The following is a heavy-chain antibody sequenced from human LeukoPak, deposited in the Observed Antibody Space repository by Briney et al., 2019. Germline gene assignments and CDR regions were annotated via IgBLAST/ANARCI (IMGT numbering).Heavy chain of an antibody. CDR2: INHSGST. D-gene: IGHD3-10*01. Sequence: SETLSLTRAVYGGSFSGYYWSWIRQPPGKGVEWIGEINHSGSTNYNPSLKSRVTISVDTSKNQFSLKLSSVTAADTAVYYCARLRKTMVRGVHFDYWGQGTLVTVSS. CDR1: GGSFSGYY. V-gene: IGHV4-34*01. J-gene: IGHJ4*02. CDR3: ARLRKTMVRGVHFDY.